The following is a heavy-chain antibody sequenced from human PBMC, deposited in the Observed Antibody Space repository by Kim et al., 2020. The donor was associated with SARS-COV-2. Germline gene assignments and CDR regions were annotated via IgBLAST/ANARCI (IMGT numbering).Heavy chain of an antibody. V-gene: IGHV4-39*01. Sequence: SETLSLTCTVSGGSISSSSYYWGWIRQPPGKGLEWIGSIYYSGSTYYNPSLKSRVTISVDTSKNQFSLKLSSVTAADTAVYYCARHGPFWSGYLGFDPWGQGTLVTVSS. CDR3: ARHGPFWSGYLGFDP. J-gene: IGHJ5*02. CDR1: GGSISSSSYY. D-gene: IGHD3-3*01. CDR2: IYYSGST.